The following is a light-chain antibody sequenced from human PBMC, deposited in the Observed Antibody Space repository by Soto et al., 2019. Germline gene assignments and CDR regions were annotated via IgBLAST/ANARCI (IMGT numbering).Light chain of an antibody. V-gene: IGKV3-11*01. J-gene: IGKJ4*01. Sequence: EIVLTQSPTTLSLSPGERATRSCRASQSVSRDLAWYQQKPGQAPRLLIYDASNRATGIPARLSGSGSGTDFTLTISSLEPEDFAVYYCQQRSNWPLTFGGGTKVEIK. CDR1: QSVSRD. CDR2: DAS. CDR3: QQRSNWPLT.